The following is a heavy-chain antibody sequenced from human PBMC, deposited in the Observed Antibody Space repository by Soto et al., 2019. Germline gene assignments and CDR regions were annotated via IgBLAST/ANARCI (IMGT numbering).Heavy chain of an antibody. CDR2: IYYSGST. CDR1: GGSISSYY. V-gene: IGHV4-59*12. CDR3: ARVHLYSSGWYTPRGAEYFQH. D-gene: IGHD6-19*01. Sequence: SETLSLTCTVSGGSISSYYWSWIRQPPGKGLEWIGYIYYSGSTNYNPSLKSRVTISVDTSKNQFSLKLSSVTAADTAVYYCARVHLYSSGWYTPRGAEYFQHWGQGTLVTVSS. J-gene: IGHJ1*01.